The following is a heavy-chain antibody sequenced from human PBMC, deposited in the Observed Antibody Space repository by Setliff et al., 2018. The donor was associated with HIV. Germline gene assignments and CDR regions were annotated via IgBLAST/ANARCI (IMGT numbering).Heavy chain of an antibody. Sequence: LRLSCAASGFTFSGYTVAWVRQAPGKGLEWVSNIDTGGSTTYYADSVRGRFTISRDNAKHSLYLQMNSLRVEDTAVYYCAGDRSGLDSWGQGTLVTVSS. CDR2: IDTGGSTT. CDR3: AGDRSGLDS. V-gene: IGHV3-48*01. J-gene: IGHJ5*02. CDR1: GFTFSGYT.